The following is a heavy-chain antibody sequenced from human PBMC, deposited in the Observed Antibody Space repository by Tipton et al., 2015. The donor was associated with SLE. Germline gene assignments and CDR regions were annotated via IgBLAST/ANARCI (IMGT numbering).Heavy chain of an antibody. V-gene: IGHV4-59*12. CDR1: GGSISSYY. D-gene: IGHD3-16*02. J-gene: IGHJ4*02. CDR3: ARTQYTFGGVIAPFDY. CDR2: IYYTGRT. Sequence: TLSLTCTVSGGSISSYYWSWIRQPPGKGLEWIGNIYYTGRTNYNPSLKSRVTISLDTSKNQFSLKLSSVTAADTAVYYCARTQYTFGGVIAPFDYWGQGTLVTVSS.